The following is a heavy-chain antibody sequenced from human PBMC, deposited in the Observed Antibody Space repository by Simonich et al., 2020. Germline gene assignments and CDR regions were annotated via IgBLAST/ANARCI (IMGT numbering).Heavy chain of an antibody. V-gene: IGHV1-18*01. D-gene: IGHD2-15*01. Sequence: QVQLVQSGAEVKKPGASVKVSCKASGYTFTSYGISWVRQAPGQGLEWMGLNSAYNGNTNDAQKLQGRVTMTTDTSTSTAYMELRSLRSDDTAVYYCARASRGTWWYYYFDYWGQGTLVTVSS. CDR3: ARASRGTWWYYYFDY. J-gene: IGHJ4*02. CDR2: NSAYNGNT. CDR1: GYTFTSYG.